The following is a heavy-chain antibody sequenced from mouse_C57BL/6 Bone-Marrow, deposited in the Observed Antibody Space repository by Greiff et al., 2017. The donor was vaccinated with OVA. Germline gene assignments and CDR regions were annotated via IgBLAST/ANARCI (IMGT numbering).Heavy chain of an antibody. CDR1: GYSITSGYY. J-gene: IGHJ3*01. CDR2: ISYDGSN. CDR3: ARGNLAWFAY. D-gene: IGHD2-1*01. Sequence: EVKLMESGPGLVKPSQSLSLTCSVTGYSITSGYYWNWIRQFPGNKLEWMGYISYDGSNNYNPSLKNRISITRYTSKNQFFLKLNSVTTEDTATYYCARGNLAWFAYWGQGTLVTVSA. V-gene: IGHV3-6*01.